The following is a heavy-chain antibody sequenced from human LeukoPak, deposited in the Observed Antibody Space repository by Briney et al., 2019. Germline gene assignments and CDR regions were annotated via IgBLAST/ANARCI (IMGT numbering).Heavy chain of an antibody. J-gene: IGHJ3*02. CDR1: GYTFIGYY. D-gene: IGHD3-22*01. V-gene: IGHV1-2*02. CDR2: INPNSGGT. Sequence: ASVKVSCKASGYTFIGYYMHWVRQAPGQGLEWMGWINPNSGGTNYAQKFQGRVTMTRDTSISTAYMELSRLRSDDTAVYYCARVRPGYYYDSSGFSAFDIWGQGTMVTVSS. CDR3: ARVRPGYYYDSSGFSAFDI.